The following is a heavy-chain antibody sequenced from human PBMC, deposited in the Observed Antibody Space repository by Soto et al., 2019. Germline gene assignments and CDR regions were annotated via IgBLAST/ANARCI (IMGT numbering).Heavy chain of an antibody. J-gene: IGHJ4*02. CDR1: GYTFTIYW. CDR2: IYPSDSDT. D-gene: IGHD4-17*01. V-gene: IGHV5-51*01. CDR3: ARPANTVADHFDL. Sequence: PGESLKISCQVPGYTFTIYWIGWVRQMPGKGLEWMGIIYPSDSDTRYSPSFQGQVTISADQSINTAYLQWDSLKASDTAIYYCARPANTVADHFDLWGQGTPVT.